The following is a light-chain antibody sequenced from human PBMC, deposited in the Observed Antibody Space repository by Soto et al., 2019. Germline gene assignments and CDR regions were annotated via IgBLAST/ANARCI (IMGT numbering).Light chain of an antibody. CDR1: SSDVGGYNY. Sequence: QSALTQPRSVSGSPGQSVTISCTGTSSDVGGYNYVSWYQQHPGKALKLMIYDVSKRPSGVPDRFSGSKSGNTASLTISGLQAEDEADYYCYSYAGSYTWVFGGGTKLTVL. CDR2: DVS. J-gene: IGLJ3*02. V-gene: IGLV2-11*01. CDR3: YSYAGSYTWV.